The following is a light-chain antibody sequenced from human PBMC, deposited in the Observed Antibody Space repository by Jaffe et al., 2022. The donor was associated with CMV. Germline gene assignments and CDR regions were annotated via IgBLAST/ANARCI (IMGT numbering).Light chain of an antibody. Sequence: EIVLTQSPATLPLSPGERATLSCRASQSVNNYLAWYQQRPGQAPRLLIYDASNRAAGVPARFGGSGSGTDFTLTISSLEPEDFAVYYCQQRGRWPLTFGGGTKVEIK. CDR3: QQRGRWPLT. CDR1: QSVNNY. V-gene: IGKV3-11*01. CDR2: DAS. J-gene: IGKJ4*01.